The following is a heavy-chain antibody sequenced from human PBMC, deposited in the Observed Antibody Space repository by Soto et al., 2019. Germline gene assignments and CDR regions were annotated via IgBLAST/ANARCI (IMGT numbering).Heavy chain of an antibody. Sequence: QVQLVQSGAEVKKPGASVKVSCKASGYTFTSYGISWVRQAPGQGLEWMGWISAYNGNTNYAQKLQGRVTMTTDTPXSTAYLELRSLRSDDTAVYYCARDCSPLATNWFDPWGQGTLVTVSS. D-gene: IGHD3-10*02. J-gene: IGHJ5*02. CDR3: ARDCSPLATNWFDP. CDR2: ISAYNGNT. CDR1: GYTFTSYG. V-gene: IGHV1-18*01.